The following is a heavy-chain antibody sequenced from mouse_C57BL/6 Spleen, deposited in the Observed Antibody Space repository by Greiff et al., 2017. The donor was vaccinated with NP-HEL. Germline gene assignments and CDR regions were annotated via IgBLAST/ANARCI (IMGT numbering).Heavy chain of an antibody. CDR3: ARQEAYYSNGGFAY. Sequence: EVKLMESGGDLVKPGGSLKLSCAASGFTFSSYGMSWVRQTPDKRLEWVATISSGGSYTYYPDSVKGRFTISRDNAKNTLYLQMSSLKSEDTAMYYCARQEAYYSNGGFAYWGQGTLVTVSA. CDR1: GFTFSSYG. J-gene: IGHJ3*01. CDR2: ISSGGSYT. V-gene: IGHV5-6*01. D-gene: IGHD2-5*01.